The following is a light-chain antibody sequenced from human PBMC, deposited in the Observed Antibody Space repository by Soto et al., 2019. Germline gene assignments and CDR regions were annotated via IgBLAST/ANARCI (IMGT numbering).Light chain of an antibody. CDR3: QQYNNWPPGT. J-gene: IGKJ2*02. CDR1: QSGRSH. V-gene: IGKV3-15*01. Sequence: EIVMTQSPATLSVSPGERATLSCRASQSGRSHLAWYQQKPGQGPRLLMYETSTRASGVPGRFSGSGSATEFTLTSSILQSEDFAVYYCQQYNNWPPGTFGQGTKLAIK. CDR2: ETS.